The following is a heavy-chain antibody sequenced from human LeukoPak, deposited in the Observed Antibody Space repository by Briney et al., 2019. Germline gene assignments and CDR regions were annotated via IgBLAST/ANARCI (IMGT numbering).Heavy chain of an antibody. J-gene: IGHJ4*02. V-gene: IGHV1-18*01. Sequence: GASVKVSCTASGYTFTSYGISWVRQAPGQGLEWMGWISAYNGNTNYAQKLQGRVTMTTDTSTSTAYMELRSLRSDDTAVYYCARDRRHYDILTGYYENDLDYWGQGTLVTVSS. D-gene: IGHD3-9*01. CDR2: ISAYNGNT. CDR3: ARDRRHYDILTGYYENDLDY. CDR1: GYTFTSYG.